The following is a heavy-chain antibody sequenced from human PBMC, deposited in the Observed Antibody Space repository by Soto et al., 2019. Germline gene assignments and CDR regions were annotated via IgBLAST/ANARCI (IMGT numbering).Heavy chain of an antibody. V-gene: IGHV3-33*08. CDR1: GFTFSSYA. CDR3: ARGRTISGPGDY. CDR2: IWYDGSNK. D-gene: IGHD2-15*01. J-gene: IGHJ4*02. Sequence: QVQLVESGGGVVQPGRSLRLSCAASGFTFSSYAMHWVRQAPGKGLEWVAVIWYDGSNKYYADSVKGRFTISRDNSKNTLYLQMNSLRAEDTAVYYCARGRTISGPGDYWGQGTLVTVSS.